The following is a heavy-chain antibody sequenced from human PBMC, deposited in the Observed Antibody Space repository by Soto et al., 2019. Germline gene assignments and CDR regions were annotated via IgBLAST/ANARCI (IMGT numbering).Heavy chain of an antibody. J-gene: IGHJ6*02. V-gene: IGHV1-46*01. CDR3: ASGGERSSSYAGYGMDV. CDR2: INPSGGST. D-gene: IGHD6-6*01. CDR1: GYTFTSYY. Sequence: QVQLVQSGAEVKKPGASVKVSCKASGYTFTSYYMHWVRQAPGQGLEWMGIINPSGGSTSYAQKFQGRVTMTRDTSPSTVYMELSSLRSEDTAVYYCASGGERSSSYAGYGMDVWGQGTTVTVSS.